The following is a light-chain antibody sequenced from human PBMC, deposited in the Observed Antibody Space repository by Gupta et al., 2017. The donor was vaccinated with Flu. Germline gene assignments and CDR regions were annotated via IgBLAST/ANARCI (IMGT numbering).Light chain of an antibody. CDR2: DVS. CDR3: CSFAGGYWV. Sequence: QSALTQPRSVSGSPGQSVTLSCTGTSSEFGCNNLCSWYQQYPVKAPKVMIYDVSKRPSGVPDRVSCAKSGNTASLTSSGVQAEDESDYYCCSFAGGYWVFGGGTKLTAL. CDR1: SSEFGCNNL. J-gene: IGLJ3*02. V-gene: IGLV2-11*01.